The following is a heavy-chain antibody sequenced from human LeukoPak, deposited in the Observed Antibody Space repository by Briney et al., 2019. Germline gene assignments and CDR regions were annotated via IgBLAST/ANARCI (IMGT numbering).Heavy chain of an antibody. CDR1: GGSISSNGYY. V-gene: IGHV4-39*07. J-gene: IGHJ2*01. CDR3: ASNQWPSWYFDL. D-gene: IGHD6-19*01. Sequence: SETLSLTCSVSGGSISSNGYYWGRIRQPPGKGLEWIGSIYYSGSTFDNPSLKSRVTISMDKSRNQFSLKLSSVTAADTAVYYCASNQWPSWYFDLWGRGTLVTVSA. CDR2: IYYSGST.